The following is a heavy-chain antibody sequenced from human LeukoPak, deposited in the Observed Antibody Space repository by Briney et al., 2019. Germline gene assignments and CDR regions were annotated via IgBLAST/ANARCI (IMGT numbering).Heavy chain of an antibody. J-gene: IGHJ6*03. CDR1: GGSISSYY. Sequence: ASETLSLTYTVSGGSISSYYWSWIRQPPGKGLEWIGYIYYSGSTNYNPSLKSRVTISVDTSKNQFSLRLSSVTAADTAVYYCARSSAYCSGGSCYLSPQYYYYMDVWGKGTTVTVSS. V-gene: IGHV4-59*01. CDR2: IYYSGST. D-gene: IGHD2-15*01. CDR3: ARSSAYCSGGSCYLSPQYYYYMDV.